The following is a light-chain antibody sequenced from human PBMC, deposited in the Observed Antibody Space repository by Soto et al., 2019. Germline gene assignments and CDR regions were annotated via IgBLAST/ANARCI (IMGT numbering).Light chain of an antibody. J-gene: IGLJ1*01. CDR2: EVS. CDR1: SSDVGGYNY. Sequence: QSALTQPASVSGSPGQSITISCTGTSSDVGGYNYVSWYQQHPGKAPKLMIYEVSNRPSGVSNRFSGSKSGNTASLTISGLQADDEADYYCSSYISRSRVFGTGTKLTVL. CDR3: SSYISRSRV. V-gene: IGLV2-14*01.